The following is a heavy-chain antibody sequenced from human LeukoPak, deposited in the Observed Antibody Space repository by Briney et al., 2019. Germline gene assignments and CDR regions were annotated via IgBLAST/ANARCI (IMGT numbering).Heavy chain of an antibody. Sequence: SETLSLTCTVSGGSISSGGYYLSWIRQHPGKGLEWIVYIYYSGSTYYNPSLKSRVTISVDTSKNQFSLKLSSVTAADTAVYYCAREYDRDSSGYYGFDYWDQGTLVTVSS. CDR1: GGSISSGGYY. D-gene: IGHD3-22*01. CDR2: IYYSGST. CDR3: AREYDRDSSGYYGFDY. V-gene: IGHV4-31*03. J-gene: IGHJ4*02.